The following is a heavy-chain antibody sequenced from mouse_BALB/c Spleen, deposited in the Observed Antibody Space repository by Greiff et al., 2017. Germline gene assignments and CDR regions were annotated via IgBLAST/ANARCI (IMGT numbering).Heavy chain of an antibody. J-gene: IGHJ4*01. D-gene: IGHD1-1*01. Sequence: DVKLVESGGGLVKPGGSLKLSCAASGFTFSSYAMSWVRQTPEKRLEWVASISSGGSTYYPDSVKGRFTISRDNARNILYLQMSSLRSEDTAMYYCASYYYGGAMDYWGQGTSVTVSS. CDR3: ASYYYGGAMDY. V-gene: IGHV5-6-5*01. CDR2: ISSGGST. CDR1: GFTFSSYA.